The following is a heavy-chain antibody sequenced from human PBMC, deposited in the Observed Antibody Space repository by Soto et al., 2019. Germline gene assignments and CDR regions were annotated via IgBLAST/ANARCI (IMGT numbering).Heavy chain of an antibody. CDR1: GFTVSSYD. J-gene: IGHJ4*02. CDR2: FGAGGDT. V-gene: IGHV3-13*01. D-gene: IGHD3-10*01. Sequence: EVQLVESGGGLVQPGGSLRLACAASGFTVSSYDMHWVRHVPGKGLEWVSTFGAGGDTNFPDSVKGRFTFSRDHAKNSLYLQMNNLGAGDTAVYYCARGTMVRGTLDPGISGPLDYWGQGTLVAVSS. CDR3: ARGTMVRGTLDPGISGPLDY.